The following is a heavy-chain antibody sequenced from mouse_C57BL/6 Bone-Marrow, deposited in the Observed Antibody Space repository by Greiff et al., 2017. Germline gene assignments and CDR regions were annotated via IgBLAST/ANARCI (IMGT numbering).Heavy chain of an antibody. V-gene: IGHV14-2*01. CDR2: IDPEDGET. CDR3: SGYYGSSPAWFAY. J-gene: IGHJ3*01. CDR1: GFNIKYYY. Sequence: VQLQQSGAELVKPGASVKLSCTASGFNIKYYYMHWVKQRTEQGLEWIGRIDPEDGETKYAPKFQGKATITADTSSNTAYLQLSSLTSEDTAVYYCSGYYGSSPAWFAYWGQGTLVTVSA. D-gene: IGHD1-1*01.